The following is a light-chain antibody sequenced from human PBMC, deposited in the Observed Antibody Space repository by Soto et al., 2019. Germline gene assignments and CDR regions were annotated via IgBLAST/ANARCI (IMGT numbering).Light chain of an antibody. CDR3: AAWDDSLSGYVV. J-gene: IGLJ2*01. V-gene: IGLV1-47*01. CDR1: SSNIGSNY. Sequence: QSVLTQPPSASGTPGQRVTISCSGSSSNIGSNYVYWYQQLPGTAPKLLIYRNNQRPSGVPDRFSGSKSGTSASLAISGLRSEGEADYYCAAWDDSLSGYVVFGGGTKGTVL. CDR2: RNN.